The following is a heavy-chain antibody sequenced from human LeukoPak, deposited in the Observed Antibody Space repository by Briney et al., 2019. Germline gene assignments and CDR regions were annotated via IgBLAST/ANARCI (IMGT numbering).Heavy chain of an antibody. CDR2: INWNGGST. CDR3: ARDPGGVNDAFDI. V-gene: IGHV3-20*04. CDR1: GFTFDDYG. D-gene: IGHD3-10*01. Sequence: GGSLRLSCAASGFTFDDYGMSWVRQAPGKGLEWVSGINWNGGSTGYADSVKGRFTISRDNAKNSLYLQMNSLRAEDTALYFCARDPGGVNDAFDIWGQGTMVAVSS. J-gene: IGHJ3*02.